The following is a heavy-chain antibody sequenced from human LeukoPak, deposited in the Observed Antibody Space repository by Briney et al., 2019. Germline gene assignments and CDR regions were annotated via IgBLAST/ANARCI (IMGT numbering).Heavy chain of an antibody. CDR2: ISGSGGST. CDR1: GFTFSDHD. D-gene: IGHD3-10*01. CDR3: AKLPSGSGSYLIVFDY. V-gene: IGHV3-23*01. Sequence: GGSLRLSCAASGFTFSDHDMDWVRQAPGKGLEWVSAISGSGGSTYYADSVKGRFTISRDNSKNTLYLQMNSLRAEDTAVYYCAKLPSGSGSYLIVFDYWGQGTLVTVSS. J-gene: IGHJ4*02.